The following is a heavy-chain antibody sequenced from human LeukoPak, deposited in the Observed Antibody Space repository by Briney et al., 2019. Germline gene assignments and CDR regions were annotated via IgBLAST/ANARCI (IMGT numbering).Heavy chain of an antibody. CDR3: AKTGGSYYGVSFDY. CDR2: ISGSGGST. CDR1: GFTFSSYA. D-gene: IGHD1-26*01. Sequence: GGSLRLSCAASGFTFSSYAMSWVRQAPGKGLEWVSAISGSGGSTYYADSVKGRFTISRDNSKNTLYLQMNSLRAEDTAVHYCAKTGGSYYGVSFDYWGQGTLVTVSS. J-gene: IGHJ4*02. V-gene: IGHV3-23*01.